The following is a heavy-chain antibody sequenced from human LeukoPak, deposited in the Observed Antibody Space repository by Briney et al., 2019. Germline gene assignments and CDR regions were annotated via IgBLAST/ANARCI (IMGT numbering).Heavy chain of an antibody. CDR3: ARDVTVDAFDI. V-gene: IGHV3-7*03. CDR1: GFTFSNYW. J-gene: IGHJ3*02. Sequence: RGSLRLSCAASGFTFSNYWMTWVRQAPGKGPEWVANINRDGSERYYVDSVKGRFTISRDDAKSSLYLQMYSLRAEDTAVYYCARDVTVDAFDIWGQGTMVTVSS. CDR2: INRDGSER. D-gene: IGHD4-17*01.